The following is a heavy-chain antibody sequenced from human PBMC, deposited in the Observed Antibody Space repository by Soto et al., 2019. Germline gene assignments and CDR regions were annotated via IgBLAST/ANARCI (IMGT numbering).Heavy chain of an antibody. D-gene: IGHD3-9*01. CDR2: ISSSSSYI. V-gene: IGHV3-21*01. Sequence: EVQLVESGGGLVKPGGSLRLSCAASGFTFSSYSMNWVRQAPGKGLEWVSSISSSSSYIYYADSVKGRFTISRDNAKNSLYLQMNSLRAEDTAVYYCARDRYDILTGPDAYDIWGQGTMVTVSS. CDR3: ARDRYDILTGPDAYDI. J-gene: IGHJ3*02. CDR1: GFTFSSYS.